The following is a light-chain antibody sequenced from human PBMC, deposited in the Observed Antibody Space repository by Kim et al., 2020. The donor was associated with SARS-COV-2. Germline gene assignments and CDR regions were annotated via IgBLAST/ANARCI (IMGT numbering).Light chain of an antibody. J-gene: IGLJ3*02. CDR3: SSFTRTNVL. Sequence: QSALTQPASVSASPGQSITISCTGTTDDIGYFYYVSWYQQHPGKAPRLIIYDVNSRPSGVSSRFSGSQSGSTASLTISGLQAEDDAHYFCSSFTRTNVLFGGGTQLTVL. V-gene: IGLV2-14*03. CDR2: DVN. CDR1: TDDIGYFYY.